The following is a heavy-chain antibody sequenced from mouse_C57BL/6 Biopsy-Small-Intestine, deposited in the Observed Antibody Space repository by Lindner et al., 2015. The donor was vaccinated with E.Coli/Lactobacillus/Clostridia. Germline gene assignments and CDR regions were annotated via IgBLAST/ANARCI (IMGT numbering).Heavy chain of an antibody. D-gene: IGHD2-2*01. Sequence: SVKVSCKASGYTFTDYAFTWVRQAPGQGLEYMGWISTYKGDTNYAQEFQGRVTMTTDRSTSTVYMEIRSLRSDDTAVYYCARSVTTFGMVQYSDHWGQGTLVTVSS. V-gene: IGHV1S26*01. CDR2: ISTYKGDT. CDR1: GYTFTDYA. CDR3: ARSVTTFGMVQYSDH. J-gene: IGHJ4*01.